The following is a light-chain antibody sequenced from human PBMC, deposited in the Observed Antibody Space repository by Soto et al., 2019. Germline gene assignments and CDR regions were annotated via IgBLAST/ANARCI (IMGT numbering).Light chain of an antibody. CDR1: QSVSIK. CDR3: QQYNNWPPIT. J-gene: IGKJ5*01. Sequence: EIVLTQSPATLSLSPGERATLSCRASQSVSIKLAWYQQKPGQAPRLLIYDTSTGATGIPARFSGSGSGTEFTLTISRLQSEDFAVYYCQQYNNWPPITFGQGTRLEI. CDR2: DTS. V-gene: IGKV3-15*01.